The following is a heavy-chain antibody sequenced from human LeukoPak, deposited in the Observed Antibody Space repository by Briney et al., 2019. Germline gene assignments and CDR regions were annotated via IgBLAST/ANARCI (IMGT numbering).Heavy chain of an antibody. CDR2: IYPADSDT. J-gene: IGHJ3*02. D-gene: IGHD4-23*01. CDR1: GYTFNNFW. Sequence: GDSLKISCKGSGYTFNNFWIGWVRQMPGKGLEWMGIIYPADSDTTYSPSFRGQVTISADKSINTAYLQLSSLKASDTAMYYCARRPPTVVTLSRDALHIWGQGTMVTVSS. V-gene: IGHV5-51*01. CDR3: ARRPPTVVTLSRDALHI.